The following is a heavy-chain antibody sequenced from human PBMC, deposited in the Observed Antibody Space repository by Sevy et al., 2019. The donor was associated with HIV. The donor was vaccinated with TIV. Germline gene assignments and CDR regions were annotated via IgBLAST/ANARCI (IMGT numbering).Heavy chain of an antibody. J-gene: IGHJ4*02. Sequence: GGSLRLSCAASGFTFDDYTMHWVRQAPGKGLEWVSLISWDGGSTYYADSVKGRFTISRDSSKNSLYLQMNSLRTEDTALYYCAKDGLRGGSGSFDYWGQGTLVTVSS. D-gene: IGHD3-10*01. CDR1: GFTFDDYT. V-gene: IGHV3-43*01. CDR3: AKDGLRGGSGSFDY. CDR2: ISWDGGST.